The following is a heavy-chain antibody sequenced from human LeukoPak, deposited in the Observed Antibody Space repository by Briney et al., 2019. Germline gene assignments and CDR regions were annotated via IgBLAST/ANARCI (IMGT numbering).Heavy chain of an antibody. Sequence: GGSLRLSCAASGFTFDDYYMGWIRQAPGKGLEWISYIGGSGTPIYYADSVRGRFTISRDNTKNSLYLQMNSLRAEDTAVYYCARPPTVTTRGYYFGYWGQGTLVTVSS. CDR1: GFTFDDYY. CDR3: ARPPTVTTRGYYFGY. CDR2: IGGSGTPI. J-gene: IGHJ4*02. V-gene: IGHV3-11*04. D-gene: IGHD4-17*01.